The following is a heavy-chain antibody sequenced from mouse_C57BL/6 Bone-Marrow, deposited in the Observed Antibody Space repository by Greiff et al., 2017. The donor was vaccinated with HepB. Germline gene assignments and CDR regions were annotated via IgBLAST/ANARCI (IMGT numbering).Heavy chain of an antibody. J-gene: IGHJ3*01. D-gene: IGHD2-3*01. Sequence: QVQLQQPGAELVKPGASVKVSCKASGYTFTSYWMHWVKQRPGQGLEWIGRIHPSDSDTNYNQKFKGKATLTVDKSSSTAYMQLSSLTSEDSAVYYCAIYRDGYYPAWFAYWGQGTLVTVSA. CDR2: IHPSDSDT. CDR3: AIYRDGYYPAWFAY. CDR1: GYTFTSYW. V-gene: IGHV1-74*01.